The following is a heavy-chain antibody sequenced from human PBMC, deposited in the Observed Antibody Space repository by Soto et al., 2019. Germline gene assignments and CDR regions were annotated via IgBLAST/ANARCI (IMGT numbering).Heavy chain of an antibody. CDR2: IYYSGST. D-gene: IGHD1-7*01. Sequence: SSETLSLTCTVSGGSISSGGYYWSWIRQHPGKGLEWIGYIYYSGSTYYNPSLKSRVTISVDTSKNQFSLKLSSVTAADTAVYYCVRGNYGQWGAFAFWGQGTLVTVSS. CDR3: VRGNYGQWGAFAF. V-gene: IGHV4-31*03. CDR1: GGSISSGGYY. J-gene: IGHJ3*01.